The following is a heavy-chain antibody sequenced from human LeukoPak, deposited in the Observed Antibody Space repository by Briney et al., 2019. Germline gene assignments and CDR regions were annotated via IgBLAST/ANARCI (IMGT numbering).Heavy chain of an antibody. CDR2: IIPIFGTA. V-gene: IGHV1-69*13. Sequence: SVKVSCKASGGTFSSYAISWVRQAPGQGLEWMGGIIPIFGTANYAQKFQGRVTITADESTSTAYMELSSLRSEDTAVYYCATLHFHGSGSTLPPDDYWGQGTLVTVSS. CDR3: ATLHFHGSGSTLPPDDY. D-gene: IGHD3-10*01. J-gene: IGHJ4*02. CDR1: GGTFSSYA.